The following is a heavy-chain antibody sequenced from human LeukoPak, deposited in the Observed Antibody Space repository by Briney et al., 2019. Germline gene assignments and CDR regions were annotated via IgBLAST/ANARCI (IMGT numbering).Heavy chain of an antibody. CDR3: ASYGDGYKYYFDY. D-gene: IGHD5-24*01. Sequence: HPGGSLRLSCAASGFTVSSNYMSWVRQAPGKGLEWVSIIYSGGITYYADSVKGRFSISRDNSKSTLYLQMNSLRSEDTAVYYCASYGDGYKYYFDYWGQGTLVTVSS. J-gene: IGHJ4*02. V-gene: IGHV3-53*01. CDR2: IYSGGIT. CDR1: GFTVSSNY.